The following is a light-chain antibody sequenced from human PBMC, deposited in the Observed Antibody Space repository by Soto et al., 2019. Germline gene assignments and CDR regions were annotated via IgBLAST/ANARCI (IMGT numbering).Light chain of an antibody. Sequence: EIVLTQSPATLYLSPGERATLSCRASQSVSSYLAWYQQKPGQAPRLLIYDASNRATGIPARFSGSGSGTDFTLTISSLEHEDFAVYYCQQRSNWPPLFSQGTRLEI. CDR2: DAS. V-gene: IGKV3-11*01. CDR3: QQRSNWPPL. CDR1: QSVSSY. J-gene: IGKJ5*01.